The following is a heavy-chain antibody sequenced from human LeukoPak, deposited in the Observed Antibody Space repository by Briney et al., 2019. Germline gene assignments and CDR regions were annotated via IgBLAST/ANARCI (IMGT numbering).Heavy chain of an antibody. CDR2: IHYSGST. V-gene: IGHV4-30-4*08. CDR1: GGSISSYY. D-gene: IGHD4-17*01. Sequence: SETLSLTCTVSGGSISSYYWSWIRQPPGKGLEWIGYIHYSGSTYYNPSLKSRATISIDTSKNQFSLKLSSVTAADTAVYYCARGATVTSLDYWGQGTLVTVSS. CDR3: ARGATVTSLDY. J-gene: IGHJ4*02.